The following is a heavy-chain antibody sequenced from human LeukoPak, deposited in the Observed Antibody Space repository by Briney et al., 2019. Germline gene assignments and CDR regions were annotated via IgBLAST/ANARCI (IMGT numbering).Heavy chain of an antibody. J-gene: IGHJ6*03. CDR2: IYYSGST. CDR3: ARGDYYYYYYMDV. D-gene: IGHD3-16*01. CDR1: GYSISSGYY. V-gene: IGHV4-61*10. Sequence: SETLSLTCTVSGYSISSGYYWSWIRQPAGKGLEWIGYIYYSGSTNYNPSLKSRVTISVDTSKNQFSLKLNSVTAADTAVYYCARGDYYYYYYMDVWGKGTTVTISS.